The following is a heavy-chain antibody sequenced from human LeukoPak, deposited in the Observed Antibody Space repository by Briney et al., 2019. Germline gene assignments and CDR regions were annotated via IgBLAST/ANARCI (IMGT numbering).Heavy chain of an antibody. Sequence: SETLSLTCTVFGGSISSYYWSWIRQPPGKGLEWIGYIYYSGSTNYNPSLKSRVTISVDTSKNQFSLKLSSVTAADTAVYYCARAPHYCSSTSCYYGMDVWGQGTTVTVSS. CDR1: GGSISSYY. CDR2: IYYSGST. D-gene: IGHD2-2*01. CDR3: ARAPHYCSSTSCYYGMDV. V-gene: IGHV4-59*01. J-gene: IGHJ6*02.